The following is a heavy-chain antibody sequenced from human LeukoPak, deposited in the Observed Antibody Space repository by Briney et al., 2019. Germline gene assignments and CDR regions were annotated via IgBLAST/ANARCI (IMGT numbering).Heavy chain of an antibody. CDR2: ISGSGGST. CDR1: GFTFSSYA. V-gene: IGHV3-23*01. J-gene: IGHJ4*01. Sequence: PGGSLRLSCAASGFTFSSYAMSWVRQAPGKGLEWVSAISGSGGSTYYADSVKGRFTISRDNSKNTLHLQMSSLRAEDTAVYYCARDSANVVGAKSIFDYWGQGALVTVPS. CDR3: ARDSANVVGAKSIFDY. D-gene: IGHD1-26*01.